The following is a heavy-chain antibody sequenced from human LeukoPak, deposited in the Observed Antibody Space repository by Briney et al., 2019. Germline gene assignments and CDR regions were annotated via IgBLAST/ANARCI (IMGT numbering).Heavy chain of an antibody. CDR1: GGSISSGTYF. Sequence: SETLSLTCTVSGGSISSGTYFWGWIRQPPGKGLEWIGSMYYSGSTYSNPSLKSRVSTSVDTSKNQFSLKLSSVTAAGTAVYYCAGGQYASQSLSWFDPWGQGTLVTVSS. D-gene: IGHD6-6*01. CDR2: MYYSGST. CDR3: AGGQYASQSLSWFDP. J-gene: IGHJ5*02. V-gene: IGHV4-39*07.